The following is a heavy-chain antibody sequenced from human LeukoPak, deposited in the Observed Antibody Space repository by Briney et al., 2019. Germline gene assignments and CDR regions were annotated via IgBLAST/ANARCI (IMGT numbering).Heavy chain of an antibody. V-gene: IGHV4-4*07. CDR1: GGSISSYY. D-gene: IGHD3-3*01. CDR2: IYTSGST. CDR3: ARESDFWSGYYNGYYFDY. J-gene: IGHJ4*02. Sequence: PSETLSLTCTVSGGSISSYYWSWIRQPAGKGLEWIGRIYTSGSTNYNPSLKSRVTMSVDTSKNQFSLKLSSVTAADTAVYYCARESDFWSGYYNGYYFDYWGQGTLVTVSS.